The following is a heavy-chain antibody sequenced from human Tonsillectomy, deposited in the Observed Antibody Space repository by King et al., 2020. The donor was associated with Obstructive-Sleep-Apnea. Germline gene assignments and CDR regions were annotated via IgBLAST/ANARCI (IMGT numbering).Heavy chain of an antibody. CDR1: GFSLGTSGMC. Sequence: VTLKESGPALVRPTQTLTLTCTLSGFSLGTSGMCVSWVRQPPGKALEWLARIDWNNAEFYNTSLKTRLTISKDTSENQLILTMTNMHPVDTATYYCARIRSWGDYYAMDVWGQGTTVTVSS. V-gene: IGHV2-70*04. J-gene: IGHJ6*02. CDR2: IDWNNAE. CDR3: ARIRSWGDYYAMDV. D-gene: IGHD3-16*01.